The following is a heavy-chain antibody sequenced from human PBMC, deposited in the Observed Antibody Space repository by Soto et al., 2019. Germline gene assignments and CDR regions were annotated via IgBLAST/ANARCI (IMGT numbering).Heavy chain of an antibody. V-gene: IGHV1-46*01. CDR1: GYTFTSYY. D-gene: IGHD3-10*01. Sequence: ASVKVSCKASGYTFTSYYMHWVRQAPGQGLEWMGIINPSGGSTSYAQKFQGRVTITTDKSTSTAYMELSSLRSEDTAVYYCARERRTMVRGVHLDYWGQGTTVTVSS. CDR3: ARERRTMVRGVHLDY. CDR2: INPSGGST. J-gene: IGHJ4*02.